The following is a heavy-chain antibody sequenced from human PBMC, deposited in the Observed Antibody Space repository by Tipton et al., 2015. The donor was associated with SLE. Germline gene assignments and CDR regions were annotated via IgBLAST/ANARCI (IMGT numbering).Heavy chain of an antibody. CDR1: GGSISSSRYY. V-gene: IGHV4-61*01. J-gene: IGHJ4*02. CDR2: IYYSGST. D-gene: IGHD3-10*01. CDR3: AREMVTMVRGVQLYCFDY. Sequence: TLSLTCTVSGGSISSSRYYWGWIRQPPGKGLEWIGYIYYSGSTNYNPSLKSRVTISVDTSKNQFSLKLSSVTAADTAVYYCAREMVTMVRGVQLYCFDYWGQGTLVTVSS.